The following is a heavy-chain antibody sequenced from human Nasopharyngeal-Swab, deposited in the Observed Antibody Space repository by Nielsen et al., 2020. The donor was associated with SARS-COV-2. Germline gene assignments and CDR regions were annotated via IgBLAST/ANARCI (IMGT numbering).Heavy chain of an antibody. J-gene: IGHJ4*02. CDR3: AKDGVGGWLGFDY. V-gene: IGHV3-11*04. CDR1: GFTFSDYY. CDR2: ISNSGSMI. D-gene: IGHD6-19*01. Sequence: GESLKISCAASGFTFSDYYMTWIRQAPGKGLEWVSYISNSGSMIYYADSVKGRFTISRDNAKNSLYLQMNSLRAEDTAVYYCAKDGVGGWLGFDYWGQGILVTVSS.